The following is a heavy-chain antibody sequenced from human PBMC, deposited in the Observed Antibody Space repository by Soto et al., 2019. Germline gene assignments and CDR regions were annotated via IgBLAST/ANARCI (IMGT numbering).Heavy chain of an antibody. D-gene: IGHD3-22*01. CDR2: IIPIFGTA. CDR3: ATDYYDSSGYYY. CDR1: GGTFSSYA. Sequence: QVQLVQSGAEVKKPGSSVKVSCKASGGTFSSYAISWVRQAPGQGLEWMGGIIPIFGTANYAQKFQGRVTITADESTRTAYMERSSLRSEDTAVYYCATDYYDSSGYYYWGQGTLVTVSS. J-gene: IGHJ4*02. V-gene: IGHV1-69*12.